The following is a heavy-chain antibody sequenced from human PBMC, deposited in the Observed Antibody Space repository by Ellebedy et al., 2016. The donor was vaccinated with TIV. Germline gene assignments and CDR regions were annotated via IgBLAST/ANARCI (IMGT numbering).Heavy chain of an antibody. V-gene: IGHV3-13*01. CDR2: IGTAGDT. Sequence: PGGSLRLSCAASGFTFSSYDMHWVRQATGKGLEWVSAIGTAGDTYYPGSVKGRFTISRENAKNSLYLQMNSLRAGDTAVYYCARALIDGGVYYFDYWGQGTLVTVSS. J-gene: IGHJ4*02. CDR3: ARALIDGGVYYFDY. CDR1: GFTFSSYD. D-gene: IGHD5-24*01.